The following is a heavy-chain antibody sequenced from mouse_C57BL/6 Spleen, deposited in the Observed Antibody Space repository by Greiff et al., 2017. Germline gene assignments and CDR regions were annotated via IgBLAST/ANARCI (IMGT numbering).Heavy chain of an antibody. J-gene: IGHJ2*01. CDR3: ARITTVVAGDY. D-gene: IGHD1-1*01. Sequence: QVQLQQPGAELVKPGASVKLSCKASGYTFTSYWMHWVKQRPGQGLEWIGMIHPNSGSTNYNEKFKSKATLTVDKSSSTAYMQLSSLTSEDSAVYYCARITTVVAGDYWGQGTTLTVSS. CDR1: GYTFTSYW. CDR2: IHPNSGST. V-gene: IGHV1-64*01.